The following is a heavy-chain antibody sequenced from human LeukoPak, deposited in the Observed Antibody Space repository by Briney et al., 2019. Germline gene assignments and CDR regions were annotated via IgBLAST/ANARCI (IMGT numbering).Heavy chain of an antibody. CDR3: AKDHVTSSSWFPDY. J-gene: IGHJ4*02. Sequence: GSLRLSCAASGFTFSTYGMHWVRQAPGKGLEWVAVISYDGINKYYADSVKGRFTISRDNSKNMLYLQMSSLRAEDTAVYYCAKDHVTSSSWFPDYWGQGTLVTVSS. V-gene: IGHV3-30*18. CDR1: GFTFSTYG. CDR2: ISYDGINK. D-gene: IGHD6-13*01.